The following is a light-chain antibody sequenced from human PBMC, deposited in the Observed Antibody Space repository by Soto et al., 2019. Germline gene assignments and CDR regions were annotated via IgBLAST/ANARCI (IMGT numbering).Light chain of an antibody. CDR1: QTINNR. Sequence: DIQMTQSASTLSASVGDRVTIPCRASQTINNRLAWYQQKPGKAPKLLIYDVSTLESGVPSRFSGSGSGTEFTLTISSLQPDDFATYYCQQYESFLTMFGQGTKVDTK. J-gene: IGKJ1*01. V-gene: IGKV1-5*01. CDR3: QQYESFLTM. CDR2: DVS.